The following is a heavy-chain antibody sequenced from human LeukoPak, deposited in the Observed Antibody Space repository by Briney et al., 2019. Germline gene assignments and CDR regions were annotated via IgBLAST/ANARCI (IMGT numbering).Heavy chain of an antibody. CDR2: INHSGST. Sequence: SETLSLTCAVYGWSFSGYYWSWIRQPPGKGLEWIGEINHSGSTNYNPSLKSRVTISVDTSKNQFSLKLSSVTAADTAVYYCARHTYYYGSGSYYFDYWGQGTLVTVSS. J-gene: IGHJ4*02. CDR1: GWSFSGYY. CDR3: ARHTYYYGSGSYYFDY. D-gene: IGHD3-10*01. V-gene: IGHV4-34*01.